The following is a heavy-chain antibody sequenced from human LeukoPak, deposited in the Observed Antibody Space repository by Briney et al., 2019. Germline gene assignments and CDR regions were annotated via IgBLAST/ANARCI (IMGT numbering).Heavy chain of an antibody. CDR2: INPTGTST. V-gene: IGHV1-46*01. CDR1: GYTFTNNW. D-gene: IGHD3-10*01. J-gene: IGHJ5*02. CDR3: ARDHSVGDIAWWFDP. Sequence: ASVKVSCKTSGYTFTNNWMHWVRQAPGQGLERVGVINPTGTSTLYAQNFQGRVTLTRDMSTTTDYMELRSLTSEDTAVYYCARDHSVGDIAWWFDPWGQGTLVSVSS.